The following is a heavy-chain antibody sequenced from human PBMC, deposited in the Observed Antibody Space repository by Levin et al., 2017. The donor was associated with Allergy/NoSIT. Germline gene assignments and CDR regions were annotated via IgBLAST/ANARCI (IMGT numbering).Heavy chain of an antibody. CDR1: GYTFRVYG. D-gene: IGHD6-19*01. CDR3: ARDLGTGWYDNAFEI. Sequence: SVKVSCKASGYTFRVYGMIWVRQAPGGGLEWLGWISPNNGHTKVSHKVQGRVTMTTDASTTTAYLDIRSLTSDDTAVYYCARDLGTGWYDNAFEIWGQGTLVSVSS. CDR2: ISPNNGHT. J-gene: IGHJ3*02. V-gene: IGHV1-18*01.